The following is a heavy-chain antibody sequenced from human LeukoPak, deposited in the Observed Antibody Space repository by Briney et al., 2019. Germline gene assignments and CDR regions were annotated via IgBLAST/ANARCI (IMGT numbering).Heavy chain of an antibody. D-gene: IGHD6-19*01. V-gene: IGHV4-38-2*02. CDR1: GYSISSGYY. CDR3: ARDLLYSSGPNWFDP. J-gene: IGHJ5*02. CDR2: IYHSGST. Sequence: PSETLSLTCAVSGYSISSGYYWGWIRQPPGKGLEWIGSIYHSGSTYYNPSLKSRVTISVDTSKNQFSLKVNSVTAADTAVYYCARDLLYSSGPNWFDPWGQGTLVTVSS.